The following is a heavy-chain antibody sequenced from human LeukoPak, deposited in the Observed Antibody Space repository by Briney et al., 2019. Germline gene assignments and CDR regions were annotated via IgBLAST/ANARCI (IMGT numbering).Heavy chain of an antibody. CDR2: ISRSGRT. CDR3: AQGGYFAFDI. J-gene: IGHJ3*02. V-gene: IGHV3-23*01. D-gene: IGHD2-2*03. Sequence: GGSLRLSCAASGFTFSNYFMSWVRQAPGKGLEWVSGISRSGRTYYTDSVKGRFSISRDNSKDTLYLQMNSLRAEDTAVYYCAQGGYFAFDIWGQGTMVAVSS. CDR1: GFTFSNYF.